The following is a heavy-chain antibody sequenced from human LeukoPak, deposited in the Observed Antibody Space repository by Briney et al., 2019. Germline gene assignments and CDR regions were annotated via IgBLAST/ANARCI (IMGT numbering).Heavy chain of an antibody. Sequence: QPGESLRLSCAASEFTFSNYAMSWVRQAPGKGLEWVSAISGSGGSTYYADSVKGRFTISRDNSKNTLYLQMNSLRAEDTAVYYCAKARYTSGWDYFDYWGQGTLVTVSS. CDR3: AKARYTSGWDYFDY. D-gene: IGHD6-19*01. CDR2: ISGSGGST. V-gene: IGHV3-23*01. CDR1: EFTFSNYA. J-gene: IGHJ4*02.